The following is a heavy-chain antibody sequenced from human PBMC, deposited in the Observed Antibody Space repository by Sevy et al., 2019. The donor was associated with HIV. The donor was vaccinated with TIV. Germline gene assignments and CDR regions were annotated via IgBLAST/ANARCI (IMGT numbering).Heavy chain of an antibody. CDR1: GFTFSSYW. J-gene: IGHJ4*02. D-gene: IGHD4-4*01. CDR3: ALDPFSKADY. V-gene: IGHV3-7*01. CDR2: INQDGSGK. Sequence: GGSLRLSCAGSGFTFSSYWMSWVRQAPGKGLEWVANINQDGSGKNYVDSVKGRFTISRDNAKNSLYLQMNSLRAEDTAVYYWALDPFSKADYWGQGTLVTVSS.